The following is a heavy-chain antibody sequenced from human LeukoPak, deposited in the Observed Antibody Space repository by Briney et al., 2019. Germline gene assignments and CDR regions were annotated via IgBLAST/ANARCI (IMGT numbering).Heavy chain of an antibody. J-gene: IGHJ6*02. CDR3: TTHLAYCGGDCYYYYGMDV. CDR2: IKSKTDGGTT. V-gene: IGHV3-15*01. Sequence: GGSLRLSCAASGFTFSNAWMSWVRQAPGKGLEWVGRIKSKTDGGTTDYAAPVKGRFTISRDDSKNTLYLQMNSLKTEDTAVYYCTTHLAYCGGDCYYYYGMDVWGQGTTVTVSS. D-gene: IGHD2-21*02. CDR1: GFTFSNAW.